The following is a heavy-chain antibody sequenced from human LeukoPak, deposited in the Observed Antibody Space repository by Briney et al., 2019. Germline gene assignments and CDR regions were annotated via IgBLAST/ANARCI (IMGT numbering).Heavy chain of an antibody. D-gene: IGHD1-7*01. CDR3: AKGPSSSRNYPYYSDY. CDR1: GFTLSSYA. V-gene: IGHV3-23*01. Sequence: PGGSLRLSCAASGFTLSSYAMSWVRQAPGKGLEWVSSISASGGSTNYADSVKGRFTISRDNSKNTLYLQMNSLRGEDTAVYYCAKGPSSSRNYPYYSDYWGQGTLVTVSS. CDR2: ISASGGST. J-gene: IGHJ4*02.